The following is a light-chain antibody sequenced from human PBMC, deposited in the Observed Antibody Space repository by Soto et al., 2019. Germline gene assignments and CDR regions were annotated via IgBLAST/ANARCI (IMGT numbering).Light chain of an antibody. CDR1: QSVSSSY. Sequence: EIVLTQSPGTLSLSPGERATLSCRASQSVSSSYLSWYQQKPGQAPRLLIYGASSRATGIPDRFSVSGSGTDLTLTLSRLEHEDFAVYYCQHYVTSALFGPGIKVDIK. V-gene: IGKV3-20*01. J-gene: IGKJ3*01. CDR3: QHYVTSAL. CDR2: GAS.